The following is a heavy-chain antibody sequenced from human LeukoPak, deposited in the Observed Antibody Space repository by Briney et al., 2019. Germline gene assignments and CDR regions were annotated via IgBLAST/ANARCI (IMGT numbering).Heavy chain of an antibody. V-gene: IGHV4-31*03. Sequence: SETLSLTCTVSGGSISSGGYYWSWIRQHPGKGLEWIGYIYYSGSTYYNPSLKSRVTISVDTSKNQFSPKLSSVTAADTAVYYCARDATGYFDYWGQGTLVTVSS. CDR3: ARDATGYFDY. CDR2: IYYSGST. J-gene: IGHJ4*02. CDR1: GGSISSGGYY.